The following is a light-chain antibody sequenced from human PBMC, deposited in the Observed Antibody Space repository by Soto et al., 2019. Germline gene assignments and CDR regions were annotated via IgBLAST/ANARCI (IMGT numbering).Light chain of an antibody. Sequence: DNQRNQSPSTHTRSVGDRVTLSCRASQSINNRLAWYQQMPGKPPNLLIYDASSLESGVPSRFRGSGSETEFSLTISGLQPDDFATYYRQQFIDGWAFGQGTKVDIK. CDR3: QQFIDGWA. V-gene: IGKV1-5*01. CDR2: DAS. CDR1: QSINNR. J-gene: IGKJ1*01.